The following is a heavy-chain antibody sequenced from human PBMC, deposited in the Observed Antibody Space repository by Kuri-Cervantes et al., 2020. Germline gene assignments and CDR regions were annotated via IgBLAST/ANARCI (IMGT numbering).Heavy chain of an antibody. J-gene: IGHJ4*02. CDR3: ANNWNLDN. CDR2: ISNDGSNK. Sequence: LSLTCAASGFSFGSYAMYWVRQAPGKGLEWVAVISNDGSNKYYADSVKGRFTISRDNSKNTLYLQMNSLRAEDTAVYYCANNWNLDNWGQGTLVTVSS. D-gene: IGHD1-1*01. V-gene: IGHV3-30*04. CDR1: GFSFGSYA.